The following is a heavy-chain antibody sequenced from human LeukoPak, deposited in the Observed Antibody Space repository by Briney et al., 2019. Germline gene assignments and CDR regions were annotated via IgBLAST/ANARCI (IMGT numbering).Heavy chain of an antibody. CDR3: ARSPDILTGEKFDY. CDR2: MNPKSGGT. CDR1: GYTFTSYD. J-gene: IGHJ4*02. D-gene: IGHD3-9*01. V-gene: IGHV1-2*02. Sequence: ASVKVSCKASGYTFTSYDINWVRQAPGQGLEGMGWMNPKSGGTNYAQKFEARVTMNRDTSISPAYMEMSRLRFDDTAVYYCARSPDILTGEKFDYWGQGTLVTVSS.